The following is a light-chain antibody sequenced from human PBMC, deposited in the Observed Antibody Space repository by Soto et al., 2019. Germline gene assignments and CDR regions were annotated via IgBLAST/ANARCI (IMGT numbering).Light chain of an antibody. CDR2: DAS. CDR1: QSISTY. CDR3: QQRSQWPPMT. Sequence: EILLTQSPVTLSLSPGQRATLSCRASQSISTYLAWYQVKPGQAPRLLIYDASSRATGVPARFSGSGSGTDFSLTISSLEPEDVAVYHCQQRSQWPPMTFGQGTPLEMK. V-gene: IGKV3-11*01. J-gene: IGKJ5*01.